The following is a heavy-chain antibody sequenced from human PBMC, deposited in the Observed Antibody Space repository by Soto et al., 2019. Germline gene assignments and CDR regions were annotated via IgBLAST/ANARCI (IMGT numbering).Heavy chain of an antibody. D-gene: IGHD3-22*01. J-gene: IGHJ6*02. CDR1: GGTFSSYA. CDR3: AGSSNYESSGYYPPLDYYYGMDV. CDR2: IIPIFGTA. Sequence: GASVKVSCKASGGTFSSYAISWVRQAPGQGLEWMGGIIPIFGTANYAQKFQGRVTITADESTSTAYMELSSLRSEDTAVYYCAGSSNYESSGYYPPLDYYYGMDVWGQGTTVTVSS. V-gene: IGHV1-69*13.